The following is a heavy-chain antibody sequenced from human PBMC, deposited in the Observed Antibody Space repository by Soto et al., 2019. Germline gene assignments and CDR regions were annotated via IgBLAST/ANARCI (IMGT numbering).Heavy chain of an antibody. CDR2: IYYSGST. J-gene: IGHJ4*02. Sequence: QLQLQESGPGLVKPSETLSLTCTVSGGSISSSSYYWGWIRQPPGKGLEWIGSIYYSGSTYYNPSLKSRVTISVDTSKNQFSLKLSYVTAADTAVYYCATYSSGWYYFDYWGQGTLVTVSS. V-gene: IGHV4-39*01. CDR3: ATYSSGWYYFDY. D-gene: IGHD6-19*01. CDR1: GGSISSSSYY.